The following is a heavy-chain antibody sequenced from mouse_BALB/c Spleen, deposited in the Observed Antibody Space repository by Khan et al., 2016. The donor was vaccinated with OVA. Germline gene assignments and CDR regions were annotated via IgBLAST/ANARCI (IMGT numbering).Heavy chain of an antibody. Sequence: VQLQQSGAELMKPGASVKISCKATGYTFSSYWIEWVKQRPGHGLEWIGEILPGSGSTNYNEKFKGKATFTADTSSNTAYMQLSSLTSEDSAVYYCARSEVTGPIAWFAYWGQGTLVTVSA. D-gene: IGHD4-1*01. J-gene: IGHJ3*01. CDR1: GYTFSSYW. V-gene: IGHV1-9*01. CDR3: ARSEVTGPIAWFAY. CDR2: ILPGSGST.